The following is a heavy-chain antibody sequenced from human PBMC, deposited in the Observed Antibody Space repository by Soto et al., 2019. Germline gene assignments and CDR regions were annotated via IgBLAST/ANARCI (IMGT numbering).Heavy chain of an antibody. D-gene: IGHD3-3*01. Sequence: QVQLQESGPGLVKPSETLSLTCTVSGGSVSSGSYYWSWIRQPPGKGLERIGYIYYSGSTNYNPSLKSRFTISVDTSKNQFSLKLSSVTAADTAVYYCARAPYCDFWSGRRGAFDIWGQGTMVTVSS. CDR3: ARAPYCDFWSGRRGAFDI. J-gene: IGHJ3*02. CDR1: GGSVSSGSYY. V-gene: IGHV4-61*01. CDR2: IYYSGST.